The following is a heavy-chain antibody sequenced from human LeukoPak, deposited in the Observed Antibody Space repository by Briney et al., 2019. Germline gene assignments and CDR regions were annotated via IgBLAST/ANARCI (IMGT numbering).Heavy chain of an antibody. D-gene: IGHD3-22*01. CDR3: AKSTTWAYYDSSGTPRGAFDI. CDR2: ISGSGGST. V-gene: IGHV3-23*01. J-gene: IGHJ3*02. CDR1: GFTFSSYA. Sequence: GGSLRLPCAASGFTFSSYAMSWVRQAPGKGLEWVSAISGSGGSTYYADSVKGRFTISRDNSKNTLYLQMNSLRAEDTAVYYCAKSTTWAYYDSSGTPRGAFDIWGQGTMVTVSS.